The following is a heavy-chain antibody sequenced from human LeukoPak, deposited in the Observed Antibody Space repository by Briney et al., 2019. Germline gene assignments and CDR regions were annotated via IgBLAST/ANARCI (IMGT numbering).Heavy chain of an antibody. CDR2: ISAYNGNT. Sequence: ASVKVSCKASGGTFSNYTINWVRQAPGRGLEWMGWISAYNGNTNYAQKLQGRVTMTTDTSTSTAYMELRSLRSDDTAVYYCALLDGDYGGVDYWGQGTLVTVSS. V-gene: IGHV1-18*01. D-gene: IGHD4-17*01. CDR1: GGTFSNYT. J-gene: IGHJ4*02. CDR3: ALLDGDYGGVDY.